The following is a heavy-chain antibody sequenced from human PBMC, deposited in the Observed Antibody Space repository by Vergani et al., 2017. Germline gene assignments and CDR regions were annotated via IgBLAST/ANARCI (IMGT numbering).Heavy chain of an antibody. D-gene: IGHD3-10*01. Sequence: QVLLQQWGAGLLKPSETLSLTCAVYGGSFSGYYWSWIRQPPGRGLEWIGEINHSGSTNYNPSLKSRVTISIDTSKNQFSLKLNSVTAADTALYYCARHGGSGNFYHLFDSWGQGTLVTVSS. CDR1: GGSFSGYY. CDR3: ARHGGSGNFYHLFDS. CDR2: INHSGST. J-gene: IGHJ4*02. V-gene: IGHV4-34*01.